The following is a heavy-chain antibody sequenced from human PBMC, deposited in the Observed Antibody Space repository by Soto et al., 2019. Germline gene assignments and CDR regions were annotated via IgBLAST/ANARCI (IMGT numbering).Heavy chain of an antibody. Sequence: QVQLVESGGGVVQPGRSLRLSCAASGFTFSSYGMHWVRQAPGKGLEWVAVIWYDGSNKYYADSVKGRFTISRDNSKNTLYLQMNSLRAEDTAVYYCARGCSSTSCYPGDDYYYYGMDVWGQGTTVTVSS. CDR3: ARGCSSTSCYPGDDYYYYGMDV. D-gene: IGHD2-2*01. CDR2: IWYDGSNK. CDR1: GFTFSSYG. J-gene: IGHJ6*02. V-gene: IGHV3-33*01.